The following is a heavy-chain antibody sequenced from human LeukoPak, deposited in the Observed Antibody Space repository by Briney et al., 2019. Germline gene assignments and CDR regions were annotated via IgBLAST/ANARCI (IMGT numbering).Heavy chain of an antibody. CDR3: ARDSAGYSYANDY. V-gene: IGHV3-23*01. CDR2: ISGSGGST. D-gene: IGHD5-18*01. J-gene: IGHJ4*02. CDR1: GFTFSSYA. Sequence: GGSLRPSCAASGFTFSSYAMSWVRQAPGKGLEWVSAISGSGGSTYYADSVKGRFTISRDNAKNSLYLQMNSLRAEDTAVYYCARDSAGYSYANDYWGQGTLVTVSS.